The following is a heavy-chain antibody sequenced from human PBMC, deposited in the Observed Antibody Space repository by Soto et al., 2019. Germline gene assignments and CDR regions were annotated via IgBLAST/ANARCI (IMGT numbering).Heavy chain of an antibody. CDR3: XXXXXXXXXXXXX. CDR1: GFSLSTRGVG. J-gene: IGHJ4*02. Sequence: QITLKESGPTLVKPTQTLTLTCTFSGFSLSTRGVGVGWFRQPPGRALEWLALIYWDDDKRYSPSLQNRLTITRDTSKTQVXLXXXXXXXXXXXXXXXXXXXXXXXXXXXXWXQGXLVTV. V-gene: IGHV2-5*02. CDR2: IYWDDDK.